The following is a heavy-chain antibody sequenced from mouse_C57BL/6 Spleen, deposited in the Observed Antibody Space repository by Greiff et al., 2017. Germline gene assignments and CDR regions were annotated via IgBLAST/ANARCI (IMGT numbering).Heavy chain of an antibody. V-gene: IGHV1-18*01. CDR3: ARGPPNYFGSRPWFAY. D-gene: IGHD1-1*01. CDR2: INPNNGGT. Sequence: VQLQQSGPELVKPGASVKIPCKASGYTFTDYNMDWVKQSHGKSLEWIGDINPNNGGTIYNQKFKGKATLTVDKSSSTAYMELRSLTSEDTAVYYCARGPPNYFGSRPWFAYWGQGTLVTVSA. CDR1: GYTFTDYN. J-gene: IGHJ3*01.